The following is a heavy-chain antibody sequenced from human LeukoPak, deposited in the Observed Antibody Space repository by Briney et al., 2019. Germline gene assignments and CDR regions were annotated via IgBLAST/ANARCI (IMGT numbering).Heavy chain of an antibody. CDR3: ARDSRNHYVDY. Sequence: ASVKVSCKASGYTFTSYGISWVRQAPGQGLEWMGWITPYNGNTNYAQKLQGRVTMTTDTSTTTAYMGVRSLRSDDTAVYYCARDSRNHYVDYWGQGTLVTVSS. D-gene: IGHD3-16*01. CDR1: GYTFTSYG. CDR2: ITPYNGNT. J-gene: IGHJ4*02. V-gene: IGHV1-18*04.